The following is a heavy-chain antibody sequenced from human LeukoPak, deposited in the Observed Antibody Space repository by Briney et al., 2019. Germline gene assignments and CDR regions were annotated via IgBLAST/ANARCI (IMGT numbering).Heavy chain of an antibody. J-gene: IGHJ1*01. Sequence: SETLSLTCTVSGGSISNSSYYWGWIRQPPGKGLEWIGSIYYSGSTYYNPSLKSRVTISVDTSKNQFSLKLNSVTAADTAVYYCARALGYYGSSGYYYTEYFQHWGQGTLVTVSS. CDR3: ARALGYYGSSGYYYTEYFQH. CDR1: GGSISNSSYY. D-gene: IGHD3-22*01. V-gene: IGHV4-39*07. CDR2: IYYSGST.